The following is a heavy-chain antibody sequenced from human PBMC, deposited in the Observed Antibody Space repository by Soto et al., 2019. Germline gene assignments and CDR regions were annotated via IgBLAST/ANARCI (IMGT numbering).Heavy chain of an antibody. D-gene: IGHD3-22*01. J-gene: IGHJ3*01. CDR1: GGIFAIHG. Sequence: QVQLIQSEAAVMKPGSSVRVSCTASGGIFAIHGFSWGRQAPGQRLERVGGFIPIFRTLTYTEKFQARVRIAADDSVHTVYFYLRGLTSDDTAVYYCVRDRRIYYSDPHDEFVASDYEVWGQGTMVTVA. V-gene: IGHV1-69*01. CDR3: VRDRRIYYSDPHDEFVASDYEV. CDR2: FIPIFRTL.